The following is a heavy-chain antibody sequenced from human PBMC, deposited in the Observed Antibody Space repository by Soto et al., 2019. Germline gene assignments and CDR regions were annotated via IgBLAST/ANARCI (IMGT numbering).Heavy chain of an antibody. Sequence: QITLKESGPTLVKPTQTLTLTCTFSGFSLSTSPMRVSWIRQSPGKALEWLALIYWDGDTRYSPSLQGRLTVSKDTSKNQVVLIMTNMDPLDTATYYCAHNDETVAGSGVHWGQGTLVTVSS. CDR1: GFSLSTSPMR. CDR3: AHNDETVAGSGVH. CDR2: IYWDGDT. D-gene: IGHD3-10*01. J-gene: IGHJ4*02. V-gene: IGHV2-5*02.